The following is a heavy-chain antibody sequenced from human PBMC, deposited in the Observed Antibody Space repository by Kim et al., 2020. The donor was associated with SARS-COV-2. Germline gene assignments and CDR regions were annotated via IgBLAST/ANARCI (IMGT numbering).Heavy chain of an antibody. CDR2: IYYSGSA. V-gene: IGHV4-31*03. D-gene: IGHD3-10*01. CDR3: ARTSREHYGSGSLIDY. J-gene: IGHJ4*02. Sequence: SETLSLTCTVSGGSISSGDCYWSWIRQHPGKGLEWIGYIYYSGSAYYNPSLKSRVTISVDTSKNKFSLKLSSVTAADTAVYYCARTSREHYGSGSLIDYWGQGTLVTVSS. CDR1: GGSISSGDCY.